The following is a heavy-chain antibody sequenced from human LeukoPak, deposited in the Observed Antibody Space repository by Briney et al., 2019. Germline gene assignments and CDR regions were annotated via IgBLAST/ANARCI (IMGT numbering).Heavy chain of an antibody. CDR3: AQISPEAYSGSSPFDY. V-gene: IGHV2-70*04. D-gene: IGHD1-26*01. J-gene: IGHJ4*02. CDR1: GFSLSTTGMR. Sequence: SGPTLVNPTQALTLTCTFSGFSLSTTGMRVNWIRQPPGKALEWLARIDWDDDKFYSTSLKTRLTISKDTSKNQVVLTMTNMDPVDTATYYCAQISPEAYSGSSPFDYWGQGTLVTVSS. CDR2: IDWDDDK.